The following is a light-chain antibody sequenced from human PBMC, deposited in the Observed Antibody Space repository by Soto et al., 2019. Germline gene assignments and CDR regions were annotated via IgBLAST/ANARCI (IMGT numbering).Light chain of an antibody. CDR1: QSVSSSF. V-gene: IGKV3-20*01. Sequence: ESVLTQSPGTLSLSPGERATLSCRASQSVSSSFLAWYQLKPGQAPRLLIYGASSRATGIPERFSGSGFGTDFTLTSSRLEHEDFAVYYCQQYNSSPWTFGQGTKVEIK. CDR3: QQYNSSPWT. J-gene: IGKJ1*01. CDR2: GAS.